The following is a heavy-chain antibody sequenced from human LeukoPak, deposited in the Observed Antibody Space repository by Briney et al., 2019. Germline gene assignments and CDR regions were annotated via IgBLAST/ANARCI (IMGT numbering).Heavy chain of an antibody. V-gene: IGHV3-30*02. J-gene: IGHJ4*02. D-gene: IGHD3-22*01. Sequence: GGSLRLSCAASGFTFSSYGMHWVRQAPGKGLEWVAFIRYDGSNKYYADSVKGRFTISRDNSKNTLYLQMNSLRAEDTAVYYCAKDSRLSYYDSSGYFDYWGQGTLVTVSS. CDR3: AKDSRLSYYDSSGYFDY. CDR1: GFTFSSYG. CDR2: IRYDGSNK.